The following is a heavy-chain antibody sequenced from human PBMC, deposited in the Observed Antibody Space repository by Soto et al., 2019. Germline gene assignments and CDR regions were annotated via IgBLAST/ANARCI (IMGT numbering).Heavy chain of an antibody. V-gene: IGHV3-33*01. Sequence: QVQLVESGGGVVQPGRSLRLSCAASGFTFSSYGMHWVRQTPGKGLEWVAVIWYDGSNKYYADSVKGRFTISRNNSNNTVYRQMNRVRAEDTAVYYCARDWGHSSGYPTWGQGTLVTVSS. D-gene: IGHD3-22*01. CDR1: GFTFSSYG. J-gene: IGHJ5*02. CDR2: IWYDGSNK. CDR3: ARDWGHSSGYPT.